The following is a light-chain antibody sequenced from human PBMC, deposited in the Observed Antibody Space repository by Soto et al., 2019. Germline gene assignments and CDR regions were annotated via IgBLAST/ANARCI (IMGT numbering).Light chain of an antibody. Sequence: QSALTQPASVAGSPGQAITISCSGTSSDVGSYNLVSWYQQHPGEAAKLMIYEVSKRPSGVSTRFSGSKSDNTASLTISGLQAEDEADYYCCSDAGSSTLVFGGGTKLTVL. J-gene: IGLJ2*01. CDR1: SSDVGSYNL. CDR2: EVS. CDR3: CSDAGSSTLV. V-gene: IGLV2-23*02.